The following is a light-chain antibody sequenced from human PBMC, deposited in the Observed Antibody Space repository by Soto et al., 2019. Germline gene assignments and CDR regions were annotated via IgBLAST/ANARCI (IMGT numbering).Light chain of an antibody. J-gene: IGKJ5*01. CDR2: DAS. CDR1: QSVSSN. Sequence: EIVMTQSPATLSVSPGEIATLSFRASQSVSSNLAWYQQKPGQAPRLLIYDASNRATGIPARFSGSGSGTDFTLTISSLEPEDFAVYYCQQRSNWPPITFGQGTRLEIK. V-gene: IGKV3-11*01. CDR3: QQRSNWPPIT.